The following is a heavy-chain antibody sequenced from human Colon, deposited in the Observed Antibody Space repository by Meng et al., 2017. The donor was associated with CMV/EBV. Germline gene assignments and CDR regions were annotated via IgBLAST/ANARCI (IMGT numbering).Heavy chain of an antibody. Sequence: RHPQWGAGMLEPSETLSRTCAGYGRSVSGYYWSWIRQPPGKGLEWIGEINHSGSTNYNPSLKSRVTISVDTSKNQFSLKLSSVTAADTAVYYCARGLYGSGRHQIDYWGQGTLVTVSS. CDR2: INHSGST. CDR1: GRSVSGYY. J-gene: IGHJ4*02. CDR3: ARGLYGSGRHQIDY. D-gene: IGHD3-10*01. V-gene: IGHV4-34*01.